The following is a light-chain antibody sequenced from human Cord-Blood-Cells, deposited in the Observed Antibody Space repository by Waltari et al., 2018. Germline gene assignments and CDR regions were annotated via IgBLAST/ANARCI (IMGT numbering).Light chain of an antibody. Sequence: QSALTQPASVSGSPGQSITISCTGTSSDVGSYNIVSWYQQHPGKAPKLMIYEVSKRPSGVSNRFSVSKSGNTASLTISGLQAEDEADYYCCSYAGSSTFVVFGGGTKLTVL. J-gene: IGLJ2*01. CDR2: EVS. V-gene: IGLV2-23*02. CDR1: SSDVGSYNI. CDR3: CSYAGSSTFVV.